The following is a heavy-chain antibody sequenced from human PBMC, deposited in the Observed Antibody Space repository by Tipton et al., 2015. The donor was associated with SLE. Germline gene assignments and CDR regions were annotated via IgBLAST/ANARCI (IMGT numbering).Heavy chain of an antibody. D-gene: IGHD1-7*01. CDR1: GGSISNSPYY. V-gene: IGHV4-39*06. J-gene: IGHJ4*02. CDR2: ISHRGNT. Sequence: TLSLTCTVSGGSISNSPYYWGWIRQPPGKGLEWIGEISHRGNTNYNPSLNSRVSISVDRSNNQFTLKLTSVTAADTAVYYCASQNWNYYYWGQGTLVTVSS. CDR3: ASQNWNYYY.